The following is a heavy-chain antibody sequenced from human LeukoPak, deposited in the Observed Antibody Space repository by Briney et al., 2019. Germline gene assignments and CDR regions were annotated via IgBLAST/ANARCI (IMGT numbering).Heavy chain of an antibody. J-gene: IGHJ3*02. CDR1: GFTFSNAW. D-gene: IGHD3-10*01. V-gene: IGHV3-15*01. Sequence: PGGSLRLSCAASGFTFSNAWMSWVRQAPGKGLEWVGRIKSKTDGGTTDYAAPVKGRFTISRDDSKNTLYLQMNSLKTEDTAVYYCTTEGVVGYGSGTHGAFDIWGQGTMVTVSS. CDR3: TTEGVVGYGSGTHGAFDI. CDR2: IKSKTDGGTT.